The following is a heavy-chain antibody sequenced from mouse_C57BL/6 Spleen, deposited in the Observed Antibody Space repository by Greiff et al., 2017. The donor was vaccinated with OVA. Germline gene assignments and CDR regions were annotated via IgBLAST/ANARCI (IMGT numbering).Heavy chain of an antibody. CDR2: INPYNGGT. V-gene: IGHV1-19*01. D-gene: IGHD1-1*01. CDR3: ARRPTVVATGALDY. CDR1: GYTFTDYY. Sequence: EVQLQQSGPVLVKPGASVKMSCKASGYTFTDYYMNWVKQSHGKSLEWIGVINPYNGGTSYNQKFKGKATLTVDKSSSTAYMELNSLTSEDSAVYYCARRPTVVATGALDYWGQGTSVTVSS. J-gene: IGHJ4*01.